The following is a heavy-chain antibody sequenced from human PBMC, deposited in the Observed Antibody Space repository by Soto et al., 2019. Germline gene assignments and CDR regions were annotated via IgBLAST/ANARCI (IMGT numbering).Heavy chain of an antibody. CDR2: IWYDGSNK. D-gene: IGHD1-1*01. CDR1: GFTFSSYG. J-gene: IGHJ4*02. Sequence: GSRRLSCAASGFTFSSYGMHWVRQAPGKGLEWVAVIWYDGSNKYYADSVKGRFTISRDNSKNALYLQMNSLRAEDTAVYYCARDPGTTVYVADYWGQGTLVTVSS. V-gene: IGHV3-33*01. CDR3: ARDPGTTVYVADY.